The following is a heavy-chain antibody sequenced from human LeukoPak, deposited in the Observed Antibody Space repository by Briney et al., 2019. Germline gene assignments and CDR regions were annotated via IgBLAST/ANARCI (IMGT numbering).Heavy chain of an antibody. V-gene: IGHV4-34*01. CDR1: GGSFSGYY. CDR3: ARGPFGVWGTYRYKGYFDY. CDR2: INHSGST. J-gene: IGHJ4*02. D-gene: IGHD3-16*02. Sequence: SETLSLTCAVYGGSFSGYYWSWIRQPPGKGLEWIGEINHSGSTNYNPSLKSRVTISVDTSQSQFSLKLSSVTAADTAVYFCARGPFGVWGTYRYKGYFDYWGQGTLVTVFS.